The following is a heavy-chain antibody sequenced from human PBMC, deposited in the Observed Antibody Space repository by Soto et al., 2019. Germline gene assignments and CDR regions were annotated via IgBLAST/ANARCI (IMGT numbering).Heavy chain of an antibody. D-gene: IGHD1-1*01. V-gene: IGHV3-30-3*01. CDR1: GFTFSSYA. CDR2: ISYDGSNK. Sequence: QVQLVESGGGVVQPGRSLRLSCAASGFTFSSYAMHWVRQAPGKGLEWVAVISYDGSNKYYADSVKGRFTISRDNSKNTLYLQMNSLRAEATAVYYCARPLLTDVYNLGYFDLWGRGTLVTVSS. CDR3: ARPLLTDVYNLGYFDL. J-gene: IGHJ2*01.